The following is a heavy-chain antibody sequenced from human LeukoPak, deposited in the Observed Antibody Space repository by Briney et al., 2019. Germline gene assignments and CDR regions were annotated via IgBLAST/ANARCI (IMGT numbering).Heavy chain of an antibody. CDR3: ARDGYMATMNKYHYYGMDV. CDR1: GFTFSSYA. CDR2: ISSNGGST. D-gene: IGHD5-24*01. V-gene: IGHV3-64*01. Sequence: GGSLRLSCAASGFTFSSYAMHWVRQAPGKGLEYVSAISSNGGSTYYANSVKGRFTISRDNSKNTLYLQMGSLRAEDMAVYYCARDGYMATMNKYHYYGMDVWGQGTTVTVSS. J-gene: IGHJ6*02.